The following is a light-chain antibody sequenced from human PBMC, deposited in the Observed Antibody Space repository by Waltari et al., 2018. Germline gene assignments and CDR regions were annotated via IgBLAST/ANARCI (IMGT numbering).Light chain of an antibody. CDR3: GAYTNSDAAI. CDR2: EVN. V-gene: IGLV2-14*01. CDR1: RSDVAGYHY. Sequence: SLLTQPAPLSGSPRPSITISCTGTRSDVAGYHYLSSYQQHPGKAPTVTIYEVNKRPPGVSNRVSGSKGGNAASLTTSGLQAEDEADYYCGAYTNSDAAIVGGGTKLTVL. J-gene: IGLJ2*01.